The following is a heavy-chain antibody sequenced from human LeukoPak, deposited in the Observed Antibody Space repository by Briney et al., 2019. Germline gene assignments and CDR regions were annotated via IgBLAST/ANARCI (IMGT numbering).Heavy chain of an antibody. CDR2: ISGSGGST. J-gene: IGHJ4*02. Sequence: PGGSLRLSCAASGFTFSSYAMSWVRQAPGKGLEWVSAISGSGGSTYYADSVKGRFTISRDNSKNTLYLQMNSLRAEDTAVYYCAEDFYDILTGYYTHFDYWGQGTLVTVSS. CDR3: AEDFYDILTGYYTHFDY. D-gene: IGHD3-9*01. CDR1: GFTFSSYA. V-gene: IGHV3-23*01.